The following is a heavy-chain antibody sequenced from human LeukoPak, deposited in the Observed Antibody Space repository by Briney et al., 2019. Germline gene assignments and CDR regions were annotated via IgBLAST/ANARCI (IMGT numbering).Heavy chain of an antibody. CDR2: IYYSGST. Sequence: PSETLSLTCTVPGGSISSYYWSWIRQPPGKGLEWIGYIYYSGSTNYNPPLKNRVTISVDTSKNQFSLKLSSVTAADTAVYYCARGGNYWPQWWFDPWGGGTLVSVSS. J-gene: IGHJ5*02. CDR3: ARGGNYWPQWWFDP. D-gene: IGHD1-26*01. CDR1: GGSISSYY. V-gene: IGHV4-59*01.